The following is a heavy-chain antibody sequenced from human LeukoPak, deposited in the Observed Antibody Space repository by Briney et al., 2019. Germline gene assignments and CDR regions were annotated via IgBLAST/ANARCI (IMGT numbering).Heavy chain of an antibody. V-gene: IGHV3-64*02. J-gene: IGHJ4*02. CDR3: ARDSTTRGVDY. CDR2: INYKGGTT. Sequence: PGGSLRLSCAASGFTLSSFSMHWVRQSPGRGLEYVSAINYKGGTTYYADSVKGRFTISRDNSKNTLYLQMGSLRAEDMAVYYCARDSTTRGVDYWGQGTLVTVSS. CDR1: GFTLSSFS. D-gene: IGHD4-17*01.